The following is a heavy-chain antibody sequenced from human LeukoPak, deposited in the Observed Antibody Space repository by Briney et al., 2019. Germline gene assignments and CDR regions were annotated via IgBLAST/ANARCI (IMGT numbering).Heavy chain of an antibody. CDR1: GVTVSTIY. CDR3: ATLKGWYGEGCFDY. D-gene: IGHD3-10*01. J-gene: IGHJ4*02. CDR2: IYPDGKA. V-gene: IGHV3-53*01. Sequence: GGSLRLSCAASGVTVSTIYMGWVRQAPGKGLDRVSVIYPDGKAYYAESVKGRFTISRDSSENTLFLQMNSLRAEDTAVYYCATLKGWYGEGCFDYWGQGTLVTVSS.